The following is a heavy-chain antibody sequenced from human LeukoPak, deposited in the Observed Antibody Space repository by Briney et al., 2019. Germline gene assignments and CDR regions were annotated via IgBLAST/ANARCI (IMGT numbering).Heavy chain of an antibody. J-gene: IGHJ4*02. D-gene: IGHD1-14*01. Sequence: GGSLRLSCAASGFTFDDYAMHWVRQAPGKGLEWVSGISWNSGSIGYADSVKGRFTISRDNAKDSLYLQMNSLRAEDTALYYCATGTVAGTFDYWGQGTLVTVSS. CDR2: ISWNSGSI. V-gene: IGHV3-9*01. CDR3: ATGTVAGTFDY. CDR1: GFTFDDYA.